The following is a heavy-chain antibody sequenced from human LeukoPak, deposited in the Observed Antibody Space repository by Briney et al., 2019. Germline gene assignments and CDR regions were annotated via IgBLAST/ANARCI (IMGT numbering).Heavy chain of an antibody. CDR1: GFTFSDYY. D-gene: IGHD4-17*01. J-gene: IGHJ4*02. CDR2: ISSNGRTI. V-gene: IGHV3-11*01. Sequence: PGGSLRLSCAASGFTFSDYYMSWIRQAPGKGLEWISYISSNGRTIYYADSVKGRFTISRDNAKNTLYLQMNSLRAEDTAVYYCAKDRTVTTVYFDYWGQGTLVTVSS. CDR3: AKDRTVTTVYFDY.